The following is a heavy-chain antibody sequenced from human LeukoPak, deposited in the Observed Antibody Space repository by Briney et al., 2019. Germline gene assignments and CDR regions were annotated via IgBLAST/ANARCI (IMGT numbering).Heavy chain of an antibody. Sequence: GGSLRLSCAAPGFTFSSYSMNWVRQAPGKGLEWVSSISSSSSYIYYADSVKGRFTISRDNAKNSLYLQMNSLRAEDTAVYYCARLTYDSSGAYDAFDIWGQGTMVTVSS. CDR3: ARLTYDSSGAYDAFDI. V-gene: IGHV3-21*01. CDR2: ISSSSSYI. J-gene: IGHJ3*02. D-gene: IGHD3-22*01. CDR1: GFTFSSYS.